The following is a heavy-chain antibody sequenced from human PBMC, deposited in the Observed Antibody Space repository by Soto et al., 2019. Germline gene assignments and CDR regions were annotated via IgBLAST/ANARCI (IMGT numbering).Heavy chain of an antibody. D-gene: IGHD3-22*01. V-gene: IGHV5-51*01. Sequence: GESLKISCKGSGYSFFSHWIGWVRQIPGKGLEWVGIIYPADSETIYSPSFQGQVSISVDKSINTAYLQWSSLKASDTAMYYCARRLWLCGYYDYWGQGTLVTVSS. J-gene: IGHJ4*02. CDR2: IYPADSET. CDR3: ARRLWLCGYYDY. CDR1: GYSFFSHW.